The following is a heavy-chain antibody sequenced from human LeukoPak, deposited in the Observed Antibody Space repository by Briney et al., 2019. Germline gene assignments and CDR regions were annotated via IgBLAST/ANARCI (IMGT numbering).Heavy chain of an antibody. J-gene: IGHJ2*01. D-gene: IGHD5-24*01. CDR2: VNHSGST. CDR3: VYEGDGYNFL. CDR1: GGSFSDYY. Sequence: SETLSLTCTVYGGSFSDYYCTWIRQPPGKGLEWIGEVNHSGSTNYNPSLKSRVTISVDTSKNQFSLKLGSVTAADTAVYYCVYEGDGYNFLWGRGTLVTVSS. V-gene: IGHV4-34*01.